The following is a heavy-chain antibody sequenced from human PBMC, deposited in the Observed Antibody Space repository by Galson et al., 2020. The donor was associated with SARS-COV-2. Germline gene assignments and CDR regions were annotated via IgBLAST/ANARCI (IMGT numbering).Heavy chain of an antibody. CDR3: ARCSSSWAFWGYYGMDV. CDR1: GFTFSSYW. D-gene: IGHD6-13*01. V-gene: IGHV3-7*01. CDR2: IKQDGSEQ. J-gene: IGHJ6*02. Sequence: TGGSLRLSCAASGFTFSSYWMTWVRQAPGKGLKWVANIKQDGSEQDYVDSVKGRFTISRDNAKNSLYLQINSLTVEETAVYYCARCSSSWAFWGYYGMDVWGPGTTVTVSS.